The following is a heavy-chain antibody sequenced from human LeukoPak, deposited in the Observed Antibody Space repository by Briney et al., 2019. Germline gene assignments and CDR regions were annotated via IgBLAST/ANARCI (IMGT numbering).Heavy chain of an antibody. CDR3: ASRYSGSWYSYYYGMAV. CDR2: MNPNSGNT. D-gene: IGHD6-13*01. J-gene: IGHJ6*02. CDR1: GYTFTRYD. Sequence: ASVKVSCKASGYTFTRYDINWVRQATGQGLEWMGWMNPNSGNTGYAQKFQGRVTMTRNTSISTAYMELSSLRSEDTAGYYCASRYSGSWYSYYYGMAVWGQGPTVTASS. V-gene: IGHV1-8*01.